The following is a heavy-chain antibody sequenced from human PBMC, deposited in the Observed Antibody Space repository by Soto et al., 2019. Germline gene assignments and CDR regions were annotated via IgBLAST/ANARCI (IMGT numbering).Heavy chain of an antibody. CDR1: CGSISSGDYY. J-gene: IGHJ4*02. CDR3: AREGGGAYYFDY. D-gene: IGHD2-15*01. V-gene: IGHV4-30-4*01. Sequence: PSETLSLSCTVSCGSISSGDYYWSWIRQPPGKGLEWIGYIYYSGSTYYNPSLKSRVTISVDTSKNQFSLKLSSVTAADTAVYYCAREGGGAYYFDYWGQGTLVTVSS. CDR2: IYYSGST.